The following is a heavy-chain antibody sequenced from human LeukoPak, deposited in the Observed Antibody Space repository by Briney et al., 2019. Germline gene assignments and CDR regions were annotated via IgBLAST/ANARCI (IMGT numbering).Heavy chain of an antibody. V-gene: IGHV3-64D*06. J-gene: IGHJ4*02. D-gene: IGHD4/OR15-4a*01. Sequence: PGGSLRLSCSASGFPFIRYAMHWVRQAPGKGLEYVSAISSNGGSTYYADSVKGRFAISRDNSKNTLYLQMRSLRAEDTAVYYCAKEMLTTTSAFDYWGQGSLVTVSS. CDR3: AKEMLTTTSAFDY. CDR1: GFPFIRYA. CDR2: ISSNGGST.